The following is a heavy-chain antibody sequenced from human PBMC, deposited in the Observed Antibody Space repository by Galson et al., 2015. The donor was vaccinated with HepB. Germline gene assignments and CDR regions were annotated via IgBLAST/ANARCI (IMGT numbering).Heavy chain of an antibody. Sequence: SLRLSCAASGFTFSSYGMHWVRQAPGKGLEWVAVIWYDGSNKYYADSVKGRFTISRDNSKNTLYLQMNSLRAEDTAVYYCARDWAVPYSGSYYSSGTFDYWGQGTLVTVSS. CDR2: IWYDGSNK. J-gene: IGHJ4*02. CDR3: ARDWAVPYSGSYYSSGTFDY. CDR1: GFTFSSYG. D-gene: IGHD1-26*01. V-gene: IGHV3-33*01.